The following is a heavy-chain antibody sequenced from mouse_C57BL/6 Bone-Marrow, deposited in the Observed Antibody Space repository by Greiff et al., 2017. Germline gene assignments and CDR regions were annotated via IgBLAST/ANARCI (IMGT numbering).Heavy chain of an antibody. CDR3: ASPIYYYGSSFPGV. V-gene: IGHV1-26*01. CDR2: INPNNGGT. Sequence: EVQLQQSGPELVKPGASVKISCKASGYTFTDYYMNWVKQSHGKSLEWIGDINPNNGGTSYNQKFKDKATLTVDKSSSTAYMELRSLTSEDSAVYYCASPIYYYGSSFPGVWGTGTTVTVSS. J-gene: IGHJ1*03. D-gene: IGHD1-1*01. CDR1: GYTFTDYY.